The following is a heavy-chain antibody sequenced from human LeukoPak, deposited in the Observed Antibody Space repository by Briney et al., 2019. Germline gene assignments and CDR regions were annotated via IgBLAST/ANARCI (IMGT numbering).Heavy chain of an antibody. CDR1: GGSISSGSYY. CDR3: ARGGVVFDYDSSGYFGEGLFDY. J-gene: IGHJ4*02. D-gene: IGHD3-22*01. CDR2: IYTSGST. Sequence: PSQTLSLTCIVSGGSISSGSYYWSWIRQPAGKGLEWIGRIYTSGSTNYNPSLKSRVTISVDTSKNQFSLKLSSVTAADTAVYYCARGGVVFDYDSSGYFGEGLFDYWGQGTLVTVSS. V-gene: IGHV4-61*02.